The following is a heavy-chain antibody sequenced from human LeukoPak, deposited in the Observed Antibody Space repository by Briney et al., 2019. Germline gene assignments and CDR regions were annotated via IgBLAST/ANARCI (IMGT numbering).Heavy chain of an antibody. CDR2: INPNSGGT. CDR1: GYTFTGYY. CDR3: ARDPLYDSSGTGVDY. J-gene: IGHJ4*02. D-gene: IGHD3-22*01. Sequence: ASVKVSCKASGYTFTGYYMHWVRQAPGQGLEWMGWINPNSGGTNYAQKFQGRVTMTRDTSISTAYMELSRLRSDDTAVYYCARDPLYDSSGTGVDYWGQGTLVTISS. V-gene: IGHV1-2*02.